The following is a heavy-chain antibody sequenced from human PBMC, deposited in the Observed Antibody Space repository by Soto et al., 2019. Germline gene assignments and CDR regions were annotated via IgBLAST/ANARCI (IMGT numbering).Heavy chain of an antibody. Sequence: SETLSLTCPVSGGSIRSDYWSWIRQPPGKGLEWIGYIYYSGSTNYNPSLKSRVTISVDTSKNQFSLKLSSVTAADTAVYYCARVLFGRGNWFDPWGQGTLVTVS. D-gene: IGHD3-3*01. CDR1: GGSIRSDY. V-gene: IGHV4-59*01. CDR2: IYYSGST. CDR3: ARVLFGRGNWFDP. J-gene: IGHJ5*02.